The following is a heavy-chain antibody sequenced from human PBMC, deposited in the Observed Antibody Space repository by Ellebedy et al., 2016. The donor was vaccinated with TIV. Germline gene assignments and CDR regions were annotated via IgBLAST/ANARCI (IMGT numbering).Heavy chain of an antibody. D-gene: IGHD3-10*01. J-gene: IGHJ3*02. CDR1: GYSFTDYW. V-gene: IGHV5-51*01. Sequence: GESLKISCKASGYSFTDYWIGWVRQAPGKGLEWMGIIFSRDADARYNPSFQGQVTLSADKSSGIAYLQWSSLRASDTALYYCAKSLTGADAFDIWGQGTLVTVSS. CDR3: AKSLTGADAFDI. CDR2: IFSRDADA.